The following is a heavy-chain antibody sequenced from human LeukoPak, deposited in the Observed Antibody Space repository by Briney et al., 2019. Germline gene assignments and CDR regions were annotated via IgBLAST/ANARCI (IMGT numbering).Heavy chain of an antibody. Sequence: PGGSLRLSCAASGFTFSSYSMNWVRQALGKGLEWVSSISSSSSSYIYYADSVKGRFTISRDNAKNSLYLQMNSLRAEDTAVYYCARERGYCSGGSCYSGFDYWGQGTLVTVSS. V-gene: IGHV3-21*01. CDR3: ARERGYCSGGSCYSGFDY. D-gene: IGHD2-15*01. CDR2: ISSSSSSYI. CDR1: GFTFSSYS. J-gene: IGHJ4*02.